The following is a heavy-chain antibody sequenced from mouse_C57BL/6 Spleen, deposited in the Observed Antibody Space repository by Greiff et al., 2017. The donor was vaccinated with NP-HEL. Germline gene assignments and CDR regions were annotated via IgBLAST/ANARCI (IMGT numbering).Heavy chain of an antibody. Sequence: EVQGVESGGDLVKPGGSLKLSCAASGFTFSSYGMSWVRQTPDKRLEWVATISSGGSYTYYPDSVKGRFTISRDNAKNTLYLQMSSLKSEDTAMYYCARQGYDGYLDYWGQGTTLTVSS. CDR3: ARQGYDGYLDY. D-gene: IGHD2-3*01. J-gene: IGHJ2*01. V-gene: IGHV5-6*01. CDR2: ISSGGSYT. CDR1: GFTFSSYG.